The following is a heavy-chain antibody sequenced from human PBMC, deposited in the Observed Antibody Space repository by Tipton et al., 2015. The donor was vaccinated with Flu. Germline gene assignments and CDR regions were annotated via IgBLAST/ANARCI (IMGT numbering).Heavy chain of an antibody. CDR2: IYYSGRT. CDR1: GDSISRSSYY. J-gene: IGHJ4*02. CDR3: ARDFIAATCAGY. V-gene: IGHV4-39*01. Sequence: GLVKPSETLSLTCTVFGDSISRSSYYWGWIRQPPGKGLEWIGHIYYSGRTYYNPPLKSRVTMSVDTSKNQFSLNLRSVTAADTAVYYCARDFIAATCAGYWGRGTLVTVSS. D-gene: IGHD2-15*01.